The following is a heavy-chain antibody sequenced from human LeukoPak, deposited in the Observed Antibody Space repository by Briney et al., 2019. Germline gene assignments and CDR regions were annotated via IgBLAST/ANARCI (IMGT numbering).Heavy chain of an antibody. J-gene: IGHJ5*02. CDR3: ARTEYSSSSGGFDP. V-gene: IGHV1-2*02. Sequence: GASVKVSCKASGYTFTRYYMYWVRQAPGKGLEGMGWINPNSGSTYYAQKFQGSVNMTRDTSISTGYMELSRLRSDDTAVYYCARTEYSSSSGGFDPWGQGTLVTVSS. CDR1: GYTFTRYY. D-gene: IGHD6-6*01. CDR2: INPNSGST.